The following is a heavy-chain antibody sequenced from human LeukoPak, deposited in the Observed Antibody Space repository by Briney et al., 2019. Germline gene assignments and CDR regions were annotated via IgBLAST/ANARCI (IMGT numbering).Heavy chain of an antibody. J-gene: IGHJ4*02. CDR1: GDTFSNYA. Sequence: GASVKVSCKASGDTFSNYAISWVRQAPGQGLEWVGRIIPSLGTPNYAQKFQGRVTITADRSTTTAYMELSSLRFEDTAVYYCARAGSSRFSVPYYFYYWGQGAPVTVSS. D-gene: IGHD6-13*01. V-gene: IGHV1-69*04. CDR2: IIPSLGTP. CDR3: ARAGSSRFSVPYYFYY.